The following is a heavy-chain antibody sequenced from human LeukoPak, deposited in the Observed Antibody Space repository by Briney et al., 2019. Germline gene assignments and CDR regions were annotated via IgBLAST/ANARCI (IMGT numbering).Heavy chain of an antibody. CDR1: GFTFSSYW. CDR3: ARSGAPTPDY. Sequence: PWGSLRLSCAASGFTFSSYWMHWVRQAPGKGLVWVSRIDSDGSSTIYADSVKGRFTTSRDNAKNTLNLQMNSLRAEDTALYYCARSGAPTPDYWGQGTLVIVSS. J-gene: IGHJ4*02. CDR2: IDSDGSST. V-gene: IGHV3-74*01. D-gene: IGHD2-15*01.